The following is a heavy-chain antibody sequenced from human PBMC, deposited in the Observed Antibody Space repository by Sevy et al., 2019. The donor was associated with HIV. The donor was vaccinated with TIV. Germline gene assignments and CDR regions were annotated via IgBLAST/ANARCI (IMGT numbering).Heavy chain of an antibody. D-gene: IGHD1-26*01. CDR1: GGSITSLY. Sequence: SETLSLTCTVSGGSITSLYWNWIRQPPGKGLEWIANIYYNGHINYNPSLKSRVTLTLDTSKNQFSLRLSSVTAADTAMYYCAGENAWGRDYSWGQGTLVTVSS. CDR2: IYYNGHI. J-gene: IGHJ4*02. V-gene: IGHV4-59*08. CDR3: AGENAWGRDYS.